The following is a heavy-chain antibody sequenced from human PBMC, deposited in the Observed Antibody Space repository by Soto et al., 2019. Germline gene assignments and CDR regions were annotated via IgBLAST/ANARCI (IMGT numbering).Heavy chain of an antibody. J-gene: IGHJ5*02. CDR2: INAGNGNT. Sequence: QVQLVQSGAEEKKPGASVKVSCKASGYTFTSYAMHWVRQAPGQRLEWMGWINAGNGNTKYSQKFQGRVTITRDTSASTAYMELSSVRSDDTAVYYGAREDLMNWFDPWGQGTLVTVSS. V-gene: IGHV1-3*05. CDR1: GYTFTSYA. D-gene: IGHD3-16*01. CDR3: AREDLMNWFDP.